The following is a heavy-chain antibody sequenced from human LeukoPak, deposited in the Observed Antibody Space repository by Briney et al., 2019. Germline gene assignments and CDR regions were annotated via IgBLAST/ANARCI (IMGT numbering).Heavy chain of an antibody. D-gene: IGHD1-26*01. CDR2: IGGDGVST. CDR1: GFTFNMYA. Sequence: GGSLRLSCAASGFTFNMYAMTWVRQAPGKGLEWVSAIGGDGVSTDYADSMKGRFTISRDNSKNTLYLQMNSLRAEDTALYYCTKRVGGTPDYWGLGTLVTVSS. J-gene: IGHJ4*02. CDR3: TKRVGGTPDY. V-gene: IGHV3-23*01.